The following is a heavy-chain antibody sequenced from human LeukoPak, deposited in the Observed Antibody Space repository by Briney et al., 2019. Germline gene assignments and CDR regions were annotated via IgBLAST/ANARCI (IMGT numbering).Heavy chain of an antibody. J-gene: IGHJ4*02. V-gene: IGHV3-7*01. CDR2: INQDGSEK. CDR3: ARPELPGWSVLFDF. D-gene: IGHD2-15*01. CDR1: GFTFSSYE. Sequence: GGSLRLSCAASGFTFSSYEMNWVRQAPGKGLEWVANINQDGSEKYYADSVKGRFTISRDNAENSLSLQMNSLRAEDTAVYYCARPELPGWSVLFDFWGQGTLVTVSS.